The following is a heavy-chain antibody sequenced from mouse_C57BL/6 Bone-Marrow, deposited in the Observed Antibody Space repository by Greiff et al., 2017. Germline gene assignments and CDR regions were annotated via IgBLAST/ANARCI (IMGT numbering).Heavy chain of an antibody. CDR2: ISDGGSYT. CDR3: AREGPTPYYFDY. D-gene: IGHD5-1*01. Sequence: EVNVVESGGGLVKPGGSLKLSCAASGFTFSSYAMSWVRQTPEKRLEWVATISDGGSYTYYPDNVKGRFTISRDNAKNNLYLQMSHLKSEDTAMYYCAREGPTPYYFDYWGQGTTLTVSS. J-gene: IGHJ2*01. CDR1: GFTFSSYA. V-gene: IGHV5-4*01.